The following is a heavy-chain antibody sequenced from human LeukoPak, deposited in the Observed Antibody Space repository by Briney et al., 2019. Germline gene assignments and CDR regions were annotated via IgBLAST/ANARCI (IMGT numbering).Heavy chain of an antibody. Sequence: GGSLRLSCAASGFTVSSNYMSWVCQAPGKGLEWVSSITSSGAATYYADSVKGRFTISRDNSDNTLYLQMNSLRAEDTAVYYCAKDRPNYYGSNGHYYKLNGDCWGQGTLVTVSS. J-gene: IGHJ4*02. V-gene: IGHV3-23*01. CDR3: AKDRPNYYGSNGHYYKLNGDC. D-gene: IGHD3-22*01. CDR1: GFTVSSNY. CDR2: ITSSGAAT.